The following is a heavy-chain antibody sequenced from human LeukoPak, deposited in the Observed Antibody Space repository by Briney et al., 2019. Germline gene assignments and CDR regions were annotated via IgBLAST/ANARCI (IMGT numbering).Heavy chain of an antibody. CDR2: IRYDGSNK. D-gene: IGHD3-3*01. Sequence: PGGSLRLSCAASGFTFSSYGMHWVRQAPGKGLEWVAFIRYDGSNKYYADSVKGRFTISRDNSKNTLYLQMNSLRAEDTAVYYCAKDPPPLRDFWSGYPFDYWGQGTLVTVSS. CDR1: GFTFSSYG. V-gene: IGHV3-30*02. J-gene: IGHJ4*02. CDR3: AKDPPPLRDFWSGYPFDY.